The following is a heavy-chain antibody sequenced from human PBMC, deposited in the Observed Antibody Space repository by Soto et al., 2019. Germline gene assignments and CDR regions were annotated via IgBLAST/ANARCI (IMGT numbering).Heavy chain of an antibody. CDR3: AKDSDPVSTSSGDV. CDR1: GFVVDRNY. Sequence: EVQLVESGGGLFQPGGSLRLSCATSGFVVDRNYMHWVRQAPGKGLEWVSVMYSDGKTYYAESVNGRFTISRDNSKNTLYLQMNSLRAEDTAVYYCAKDSDPVSTSSGDVWGQGTTVTVSS. D-gene: IGHD6-25*01. CDR2: MYSDGKT. J-gene: IGHJ6*02. V-gene: IGHV3-53*01.